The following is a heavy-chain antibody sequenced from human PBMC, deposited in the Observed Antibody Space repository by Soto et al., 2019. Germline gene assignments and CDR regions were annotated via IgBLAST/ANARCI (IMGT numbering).Heavy chain of an antibody. CDR3: ALKVVTYYDN. J-gene: IGHJ4*02. CDR1: GYSFTSTY. CDR2: INPAGGTA. V-gene: IGHV1-46*01. D-gene: IGHD2-21*02. Sequence: QVQLVQSGAEVKKPGASVRISCRASGYSFTSTYVHWVRQAPGQGPEWMGIINPAGGTAYYAQKFQGRLTITSDTSTDTVFMDLNDLTSGDTAVYFCALKVVTYYDNWGQGTLVTVSS.